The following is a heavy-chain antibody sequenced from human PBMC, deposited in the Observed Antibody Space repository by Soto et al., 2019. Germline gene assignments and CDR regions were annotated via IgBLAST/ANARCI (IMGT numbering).Heavy chain of an antibody. D-gene: IGHD4-17*01. J-gene: IGHJ4*02. CDR2: INHSGST. CDR3: AREGDYETLDY. CDR1: GGSFSGYY. V-gene: IGHV4-34*01. Sequence: SETLSLTCAVYGGSFSGYYWSWIRQPPGKGLEWIGEINHSGSTNYNPSLKSRVTISVDTSKNQFSLKLSSVTAADTAVYYCAREGDYETLDYWGQGTLVTVSS.